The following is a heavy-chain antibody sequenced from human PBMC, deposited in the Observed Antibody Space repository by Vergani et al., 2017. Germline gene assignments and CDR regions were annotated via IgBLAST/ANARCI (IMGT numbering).Heavy chain of an antibody. V-gene: IGHV4-59*01. Sequence: QVQLQESGPGLVKPSETLSLTCTVSGCSISSYYWSWIRQPPGKGLEWIGYIYYSGSTNYNPSLKSRVTISVDTSKNQFSLELSSVNAADTAVYYCARWVDRDYYYYGMDVWGQGTTVTVSS. CDR1: GCSISSYY. CDR2: IYYSGST. CDR3: ARWVDRDYYYYGMDV. J-gene: IGHJ6*02. D-gene: IGHD2-15*01.